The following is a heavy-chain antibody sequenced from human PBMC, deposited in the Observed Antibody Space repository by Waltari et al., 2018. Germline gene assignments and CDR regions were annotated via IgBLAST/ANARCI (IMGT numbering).Heavy chain of an antibody. CDR1: GGTFSSYA. CDR3: ARDLGYSYGLDAFDI. D-gene: IGHD5-18*01. Sequence: QVQLVQSGAEVKKPGSSVKVSCKASGGTFSSYAISWVRQAPGQGLEWMGGIIPMFGTANDAQKFQGRVKITADESTSTAYMELSSLRSEDTAVYYCARDLGYSYGLDAFDIWGQGTMVTVSS. CDR2: IIPMFGTA. V-gene: IGHV1-69*01. J-gene: IGHJ3*02.